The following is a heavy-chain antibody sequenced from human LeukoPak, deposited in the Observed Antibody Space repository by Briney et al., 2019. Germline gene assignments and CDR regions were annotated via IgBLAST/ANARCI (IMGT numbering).Heavy chain of an antibody. V-gene: IGHV3-30*04. CDR3: ARAHQKGQWLAYNWFGP. CDR2: ISYDGSNK. J-gene: IGHJ5*02. D-gene: IGHD6-19*01. CDR1: GFTFSSYA. Sequence: GGSLRLSCAASGFTFSSYAMHWVRQAPGKGLEWVAVISYDGSNKYYADSVKGRFTISRDNSKNTLYLQMNSLRAEDTAVYYCARAHQKGQWLAYNWFGPWGQGTLVTVSS.